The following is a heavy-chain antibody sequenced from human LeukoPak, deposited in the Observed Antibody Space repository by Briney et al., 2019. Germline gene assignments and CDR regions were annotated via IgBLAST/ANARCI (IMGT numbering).Heavy chain of an antibody. CDR3: ARVHSSGWYWFDP. D-gene: IGHD6-19*01. CDR2: INHSGST. CDR1: GGSFSGYY. J-gene: IGHJ5*02. Sequence: SETLSLTCAVYGGSFSGYYWSWIRQPQGKGLEWIGEINHSGSTHYNPSLKSRVTISVDTSKNQFSLKLSSVTAADTAVYYCARVHSSGWYWFDPWGQGTLVTVSS. V-gene: IGHV4-34*01.